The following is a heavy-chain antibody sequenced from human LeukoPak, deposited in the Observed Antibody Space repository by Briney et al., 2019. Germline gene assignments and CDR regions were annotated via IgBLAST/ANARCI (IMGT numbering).Heavy chain of an antibody. CDR1: GFTFSAYS. CDR2: ITSGTSNM. Sequence: GGSLRLXCAASGFTFSAYSMKWVRQAPGKGLEWVSYITSGTSNMYYADSVKGRFTISRDNAKNSLYLQMNSLRAEDTGVYYCARVRGSYYMDVWGKGTTVTVSS. V-gene: IGHV3-48*01. J-gene: IGHJ6*03. CDR3: ARVRGSYYMDV.